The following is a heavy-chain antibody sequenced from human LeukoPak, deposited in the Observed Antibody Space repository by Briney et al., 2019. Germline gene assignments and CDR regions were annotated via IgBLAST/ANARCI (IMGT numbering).Heavy chain of an antibody. CDR1: GFTFSSYA. CDR2: TSYDGSNK. CDR3: ARGLEYSSSSDY. V-gene: IGHV3-30-3*01. J-gene: IGHJ4*02. Sequence: PGGSLRLSCAASGFTFSSYAMHWVRQAPGKGLEWVAVTSYDGSNKYYADSVKGRFTISRDNPKNTLYLQMNSLRAEDTAVYYCARGLEYSSSSDYWGQGTLVTVSS. D-gene: IGHD6-6*01.